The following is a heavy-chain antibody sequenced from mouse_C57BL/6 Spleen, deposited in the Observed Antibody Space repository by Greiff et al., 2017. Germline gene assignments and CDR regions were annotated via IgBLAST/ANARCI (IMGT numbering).Heavy chain of an antibody. Sequence: VQLQPSGAELVRPGASVKLSCTASGFNIKDYYMHWVKQRPEQGLEWIGRIDPEDGDTEYAPKFQGKATMTADTSSNTAYLQLSSLTSEDTAVYYCTTRFTTVVSPYAMDYWGQGTSVTVSS. CDR3: TTRFTTVVSPYAMDY. CDR1: GFNIKDYY. J-gene: IGHJ4*01. D-gene: IGHD1-1*01. V-gene: IGHV14-1*01. CDR2: IDPEDGDT.